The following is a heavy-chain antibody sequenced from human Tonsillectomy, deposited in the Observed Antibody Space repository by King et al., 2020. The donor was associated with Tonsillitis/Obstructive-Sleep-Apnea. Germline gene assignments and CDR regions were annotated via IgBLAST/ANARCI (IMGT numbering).Heavy chain of an antibody. Sequence: VQLQESGPGLGKPSGTLSLTRAVSGGPLTSSNWWGGVRPPPGKGLGGVGEIHLSGSTNYNPSPKSRATQSVDRPKNQFSLKLSFVTAADTAGYYCARNGYCSGGSCYDFDYWGQGTLVTVSS. CDR2: IHLSGST. D-gene: IGHD2-15*01. CDR3: ARNGYCSGGSCYDFDY. CDR1: GGPLTSSNW. J-gene: IGHJ4*02. V-gene: IGHV4-4*02.